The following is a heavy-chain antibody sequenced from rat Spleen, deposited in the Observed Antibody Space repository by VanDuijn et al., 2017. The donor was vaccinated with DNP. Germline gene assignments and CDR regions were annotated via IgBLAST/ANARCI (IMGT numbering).Heavy chain of an antibody. Sequence: EVQLVESGGGPVQPGRSLKLSCVASGFIFSNYWMTWIRQAPGKGLEWVASISTGGGSTYYRDSVKGRFTISRDNAKSTLYLQMDSLRSEDTATYYCTTHETIAANIWGYYFDYWGQGVMVTVSS. V-gene: IGHV5-31*01. CDR2: ISTGGGST. J-gene: IGHJ2*01. CDR1: GFIFSNYW. D-gene: IGHD1-2*01. CDR3: TTHETIAANIWGYYFDY.